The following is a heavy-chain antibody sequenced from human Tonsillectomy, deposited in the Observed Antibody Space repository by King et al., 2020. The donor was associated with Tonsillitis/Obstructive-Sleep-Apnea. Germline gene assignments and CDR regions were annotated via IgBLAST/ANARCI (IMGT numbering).Heavy chain of an antibody. Sequence: VQLQESGPGLVKPSETLSLTCTVSGGSISSYYWSWIRQPPGKGLEWIGYINYSGSTNYNPSLKSRVTISVDTSKNQFSLKLSSVTAADTAVYYCARDTVKFAGYFDYWGQGTLVTVSS. CDR2: INYSGST. CDR3: ARDTVKFAGYFDY. D-gene: IGHD4-17*01. CDR1: GGSISSYY. V-gene: IGHV4-59*01. J-gene: IGHJ4*02.